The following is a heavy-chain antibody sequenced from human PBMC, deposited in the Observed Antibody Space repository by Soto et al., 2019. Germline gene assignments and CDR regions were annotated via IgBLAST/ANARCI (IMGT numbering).Heavy chain of an antibody. CDR2: ISYDGNNK. CDR1: GFTFSSYG. D-gene: IGHD1-1*01. V-gene: IGHV3-30*03. J-gene: IGHJ4*02. Sequence: QVQLVESGGGVVQPGRSLRLSCAASGFTFSSYGMHWVRQAPGKGLEWVAVISYDGNNKYYADSVKGRFTISRDNSKNTLSLQMNSLRAEDTAVYYCATSVYNWNDGFFDYWGQGTLVTVSS. CDR3: ATSVYNWNDGFFDY.